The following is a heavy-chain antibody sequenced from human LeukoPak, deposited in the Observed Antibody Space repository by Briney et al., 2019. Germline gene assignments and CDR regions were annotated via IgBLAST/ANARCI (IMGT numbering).Heavy chain of an antibody. D-gene: IGHD2-15*01. CDR3: ARETHCSGGSCYPGGFDY. CDR2: IYYSGST. V-gene: IGHV4-31*03. CDR1: GGSISSGGYY. J-gene: IGHJ4*02. Sequence: SETLSLTCIVSGGSISSGGYYWSWIRQHPGKGLEWIGYIYYSGSTYYNPSLKSRVTISVDTSKNQFSLKLSSVTAADTAVYYCARETHCSGGSCYPGGFDYWGQGTLVTVSS.